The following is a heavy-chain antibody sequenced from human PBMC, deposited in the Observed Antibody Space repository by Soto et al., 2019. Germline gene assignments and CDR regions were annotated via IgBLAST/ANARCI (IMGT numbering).Heavy chain of an antibody. CDR2: ISGSGGET. J-gene: IGHJ4*02. CDR1: GFTFSSFA. D-gene: IGHD3-16*02. CDR3: AKRGGYDYVWKSYRPDY. Sequence: EVQLLESGGDLVQPGGSLRLSCVASGFTFSSFAMTWVRQAPGKGLEWVSTISGSGGETYYADSVNGRFTSSRDKSKNTLYLQMDRLRVEDTAVYYCAKRGGYDYVWKSYRPDYWGQGTLVTVSS. V-gene: IGHV3-23*01.